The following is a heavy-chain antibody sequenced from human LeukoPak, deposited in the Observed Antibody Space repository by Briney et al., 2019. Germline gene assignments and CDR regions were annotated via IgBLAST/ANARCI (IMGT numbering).Heavy chain of an antibody. CDR1: GFTFSSYE. D-gene: IGHD3-10*02. V-gene: IGHV3-48*03. Sequence: GGSLRLSCAASGFTFSSYEMNWVRQAPGKGLEWVSYISSSGSTKYYADSVKGRFTISRDKATNSMYMQMNSLRAEDPAVYYCAELGITMIGGVWGKGTTVTISS. J-gene: IGHJ6*04. CDR3: AELGITMIGGV. CDR2: ISSSGSTK.